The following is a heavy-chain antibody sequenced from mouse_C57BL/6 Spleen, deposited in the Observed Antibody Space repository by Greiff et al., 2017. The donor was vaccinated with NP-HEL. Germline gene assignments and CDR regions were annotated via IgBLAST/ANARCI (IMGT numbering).Heavy chain of an antibody. Sequence: QVQLQQSGAELARPGASVKLSCQASGYTFTSYGLRWVKQRPGQGLVWLGELYPRSGNTYYTEKFKGKATLTADKSSSPAYMALRSLTSEDSAVYICARGRDEDYYAMDYWGQGTSGTVSS. CDR1: GYTFTSYG. CDR3: ARGRDEDYYAMDY. CDR2: LYPRSGNT. D-gene: IGHD3-3*01. V-gene: IGHV1-81*01. J-gene: IGHJ4*01.